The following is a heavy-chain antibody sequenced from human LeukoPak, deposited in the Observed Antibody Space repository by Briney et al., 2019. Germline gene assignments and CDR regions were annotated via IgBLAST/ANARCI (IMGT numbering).Heavy chain of an antibody. CDR2: VWYDGGNK. J-gene: IGHJ3*01. Sequence: GGSLRLSCAASGFTLIAYGMHWVRQAQGKGLEWVAVVWYDGGNKYYADSVKGRFTISRDNSKNTLYLQMNSLRAEDTALYYCARDLNLPDAFDVWGQGTMVTVSS. CDR3: ARDLNLPDAFDV. V-gene: IGHV3-33*01. CDR1: GFTLIAYG. D-gene: IGHD1-14*01.